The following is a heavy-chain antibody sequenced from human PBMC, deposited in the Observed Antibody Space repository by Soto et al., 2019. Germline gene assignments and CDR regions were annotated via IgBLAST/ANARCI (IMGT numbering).Heavy chain of an antibody. CDR3: ATLRGLGEVSPYFDY. D-gene: IGHD3-10*01. V-gene: IGHV4-59*08. Sequence: SETLSLTCTVSGDSISSSYYTWIRQSPGKRLEWIGYIYNSAITNYNPSVRSRVTISVDTSKNQFSLSLSSVTAADTAVYYCATLRGLGEVSPYFDYWGQGLMVTVSS. J-gene: IGHJ4*02. CDR2: IYNSAIT. CDR1: GDSISSSY.